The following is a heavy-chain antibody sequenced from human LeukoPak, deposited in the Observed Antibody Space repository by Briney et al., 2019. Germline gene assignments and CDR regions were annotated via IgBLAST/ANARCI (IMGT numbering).Heavy chain of an antibody. D-gene: IGHD2/OR15-2a*01. Sequence: GGSLRLSCAASGFTFSYAWMTWVRQAPGLGLEWVGRIKCRTDGGTTDYAAPVKGRFTISRDDSKNTLYLQMNSLKSDDTAVYYCATDLRGRGPNPLSSRIVYWGQGTLVTVSS. CDR3: ATDLRGRGPNPLSSRIVY. CDR2: IKCRTDGGTT. J-gene: IGHJ4*02. CDR1: GFTFSYAW. V-gene: IGHV3-15*01.